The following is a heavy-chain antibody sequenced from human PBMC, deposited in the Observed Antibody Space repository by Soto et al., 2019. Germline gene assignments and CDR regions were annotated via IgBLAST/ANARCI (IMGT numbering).Heavy chain of an antibody. J-gene: IGHJ4*02. CDR1: GFTFSSYA. V-gene: IGHV3-23*01. CDR3: AKGPRGYSYGLPFDY. D-gene: IGHD5-18*01. CDR2: ISGSGGST. Sequence: EVQLLESGGGLVQPGGSLRLSCAASGFTFSSYAMSWVRQAPGKGLEWVSAISGSGGSTYYADSVKGRFTISRDKSKNPLHLQMNSLRAEDTAVYYCAKGPRGYSYGLPFDYWGQGTLVTVSS.